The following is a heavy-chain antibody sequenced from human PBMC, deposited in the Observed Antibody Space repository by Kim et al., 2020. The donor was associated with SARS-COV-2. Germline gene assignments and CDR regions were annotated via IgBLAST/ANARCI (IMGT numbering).Heavy chain of an antibody. J-gene: IGHJ6*02. D-gene: IGHD4-17*01. CDR2: INHSGST. V-gene: IGHV4-34*01. Sequence: SETLSLTCAVYGGSFSGYYWSWIRQPPGKGLEWIGEINHSGSTNYNPSLKSRVTISVDTSKNQFSLKLSSVTAADTAVYYCARDYGDYSPYYYYYGMDVWGQGTTVTVSS. CDR1: GGSFSGYY. CDR3: ARDYGDYSPYYYYYGMDV.